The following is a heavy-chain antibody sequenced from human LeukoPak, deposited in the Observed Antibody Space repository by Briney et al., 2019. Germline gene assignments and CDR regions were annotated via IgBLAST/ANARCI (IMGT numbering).Heavy chain of an antibody. CDR1: GFTSSSYW. Sequence: GGSLRLSCAASGFTSSSYWMSWVRQAPGKGMEWVANIKQDGSEKYYVDSVKGRFTISRDNAKNSLYLQMNSLRAEDTAVYYCARAPGDPPNYWGQGTLVTVSS. CDR3: ARAPGDPPNY. V-gene: IGHV3-7*03. CDR2: IKQDGSEK. J-gene: IGHJ4*02. D-gene: IGHD4-17*01.